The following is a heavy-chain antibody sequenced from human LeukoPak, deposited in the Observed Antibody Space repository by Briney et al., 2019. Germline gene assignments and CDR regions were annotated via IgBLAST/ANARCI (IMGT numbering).Heavy chain of an antibody. CDR3: ARGRITMVRGVIITSFIHY. Sequence: PGGSLRLSCAASGFTFSSYWMHWVRQAPGKGLVCVSRINSDGSSTSYADSVKGRFTISRDNAKNTLYLQMNSLRAEDTAVYYCARGRITMVRGVIITSFIHYWGQGTLVTVSS. J-gene: IGHJ4*02. V-gene: IGHV3-74*01. CDR2: INSDGSST. D-gene: IGHD3-10*01. CDR1: GFTFSSYW.